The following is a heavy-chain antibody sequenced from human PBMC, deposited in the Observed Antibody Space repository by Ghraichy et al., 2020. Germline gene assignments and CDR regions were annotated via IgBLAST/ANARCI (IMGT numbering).Heavy chain of an antibody. V-gene: IGHV4-4*02. CDR1: GGSISSSSSNW. CDR3: ARLWIKDDAFDT. J-gene: IGHJ3*02. CDR2: IYFSGST. D-gene: IGHD5-12*01. Sequence: SETLSLTCDVSGGSISSSSSNWWSWVRQPPGKGLEWIGEIYFSGSTTYNPSLKSRVNISADKSKNQFSLRLNSVTAADTAVYYCARLWIKDDAFDTWGQGTMVTVSS.